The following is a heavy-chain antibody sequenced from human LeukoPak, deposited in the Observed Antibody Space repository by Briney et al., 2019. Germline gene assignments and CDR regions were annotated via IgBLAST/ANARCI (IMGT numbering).Heavy chain of an antibody. Sequence: ASVKVSCKASGYTFTGYYMHWVRQAPGQGLEWMGWINPNSGGTNYAQKFRGRVTMTRDTSISTAYMELSRLRSDDTAVYYCARDRGIVVVPAAPFYWGQGTLVTVSS. CDR2: INPNSGGT. J-gene: IGHJ4*02. CDR3: ARDRGIVVVPAAPFY. V-gene: IGHV1-2*02. CDR1: GYTFTGYY. D-gene: IGHD2-2*01.